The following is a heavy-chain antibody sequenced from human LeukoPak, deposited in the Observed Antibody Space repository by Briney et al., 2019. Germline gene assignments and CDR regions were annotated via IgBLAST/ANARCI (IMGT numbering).Heavy chain of an antibody. CDR2: ISGSGGST. CDR3: ARARNGGSFDP. D-gene: IGHD3-16*01. Sequence: PGGSLRLSCAASGFTFSSYAMSWVRQAPGKGLEWVSAISGSGGSTYYADSVKGRFTISRENAKNSLYLQMNSLRAGDTAVYYCARARNGGSFDPWGQGTLVTVSS. V-gene: IGHV3-23*01. J-gene: IGHJ5*02. CDR1: GFTFSSYA.